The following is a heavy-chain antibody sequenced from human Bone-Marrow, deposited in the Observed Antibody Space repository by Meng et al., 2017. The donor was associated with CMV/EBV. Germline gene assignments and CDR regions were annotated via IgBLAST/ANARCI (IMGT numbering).Heavy chain of an antibody. V-gene: IGHV3-53*01. J-gene: IGHJ4*02. CDR1: GFTVSSNY. CDR2: IYSGGST. Sequence: GGSLRLSCAASGFTVSSNYMSWVRQAPGKGLEWVSVIYSGGSTYYADSVKGRFTVSRDDSKNTLYLQMSSLRADDTAVYYCAKGKTGDYWGQGTRVTVSS. CDR3: AKGKTGDY.